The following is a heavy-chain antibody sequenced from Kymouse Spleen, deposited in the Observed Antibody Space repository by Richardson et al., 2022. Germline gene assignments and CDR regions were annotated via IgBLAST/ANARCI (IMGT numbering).Heavy chain of an antibody. D-gene: IGHD3-10*01. V-gene: IGHV3-48*02. CDR2: ISSSSSTI. CDR3: AREYYGSGSYYNPLFDY. J-gene: IGHJ4*02. CDR1: GFTFSSYS. Sequence: EVQLVESGGGLVQPGGSLRLSCAASGFTFSSYSMNWVRQAPGKGLEWVSYISSSSSTIYYADSVKGRFTISRDNAKNSLYLQMNSLRDEDTAVYYCAREYYGSGSYYNPLFDYWGQGTLVTVSS.